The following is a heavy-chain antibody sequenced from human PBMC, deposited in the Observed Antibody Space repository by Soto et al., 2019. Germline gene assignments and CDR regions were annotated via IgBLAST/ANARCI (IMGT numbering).Heavy chain of an antibody. J-gene: IGHJ3*01. V-gene: IGHV3-23*01. D-gene: IGHD4-17*01. CDR3: AKEPTSTVEGAFDL. CDR1: GFIFSTFA. Sequence: EVQLLESGGGLVQPGGSLRLSCTGSGFIFSTFAMSWVRQAPGKGLEWLSAISASGGNTYYPDSVKGRFTISRDISENTLYLQMSSLGGEDTAVYHCAKEPTSTVEGAFDLWGRGTMVNVSS. CDR2: ISASGGNT.